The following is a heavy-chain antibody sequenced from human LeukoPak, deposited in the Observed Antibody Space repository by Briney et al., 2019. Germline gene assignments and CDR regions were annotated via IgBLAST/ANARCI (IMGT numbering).Heavy chain of an antibody. J-gene: IGHJ3*02. D-gene: IGHD5-18*01. Sequence: GGSLRLSCAASGFTFSSYAMHWVRQAPGKGLEWVAVISYDGSNKYSVKCRFTISRDNSKNTLYLQMNSLRAEDTAVYYCARAAAIGPPDAFDIWGQGTMVTVSS. CDR3: ARAAAIGPPDAFDI. CDR2: ISYDGSNK. CDR1: GFTFSSYA. V-gene: IGHV3-30*04.